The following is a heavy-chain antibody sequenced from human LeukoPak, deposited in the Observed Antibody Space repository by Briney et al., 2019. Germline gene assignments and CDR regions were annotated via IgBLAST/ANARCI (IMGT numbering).Heavy chain of an antibody. V-gene: IGHV3-74*01. CDR3: ARDVYSTSSARGAY. J-gene: IGHJ4*02. CDR1: GFTFSDYW. CDR2: INGDGSST. Sequence: GGSLRLSCAASGFTFSDYWMHWVRQAPGKGLVWVSRINGDGSSTTYADSVKGRFTISRDNAKNTLYLQMNTLRAEDAAVYYCARDVYSTSSARGAYWGQGTRVTVSS. D-gene: IGHD6-6*01.